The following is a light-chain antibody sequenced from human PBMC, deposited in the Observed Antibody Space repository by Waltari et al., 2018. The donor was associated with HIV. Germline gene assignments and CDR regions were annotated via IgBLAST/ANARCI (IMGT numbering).Light chain of an antibody. Sequence: DVVMTQSPDSLTVSVGERATINCKSSQSLLYGSNNKNYLAWYQQRPGHRPKLLIYWASTRQSGVPDRFSGSWSGTDFSLTISSLQAEDVAVYYCQQYYLVPYTFGQGTKLEIK. CDR2: WAS. J-gene: IGKJ2*01. CDR3: QQYYLVPYT. V-gene: IGKV4-1*01. CDR1: QSLLYGSNNKNY.